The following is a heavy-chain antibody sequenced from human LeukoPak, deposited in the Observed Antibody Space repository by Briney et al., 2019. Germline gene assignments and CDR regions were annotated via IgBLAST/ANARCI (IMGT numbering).Heavy chain of an antibody. CDR2: INHTGST. J-gene: IGHJ4*02. CDR1: GGSFSGYY. CDR3: ARVHLRYDFWSGYYLQSTFDY. Sequence: SETLSLTCAVYGGSFSGYYWSWIRQPPGKGLEWIGEINHTGSTNYNPSLKSRVTISVDTSKNQFSLKLSSVTAADTAVYYCARVHLRYDFWSGYYLQSTFDYWGQGTLVTVSS. D-gene: IGHD3-3*01. V-gene: IGHV4-34*01.